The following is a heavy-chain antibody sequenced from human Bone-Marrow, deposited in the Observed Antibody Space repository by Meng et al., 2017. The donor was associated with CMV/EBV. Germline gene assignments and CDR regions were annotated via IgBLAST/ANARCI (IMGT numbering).Heavy chain of an antibody. CDR2: INPNSGGT. V-gene: IGHV1-2*02. D-gene: IGHD5-24*01. CDR3: ARGRWLQFWFGI. CDR1: GYTFTGYY. J-gene: IGHJ4*02. Sequence: ASVKVSCKASGYTFTGYYMHWVRQAPGQGLEWMGWINPNSGGTNYAQKFEGRVTMTRDTSISTDYMELRRLRSDDTAENYGARGRWLQFWFGIWGQGTLVTVSS.